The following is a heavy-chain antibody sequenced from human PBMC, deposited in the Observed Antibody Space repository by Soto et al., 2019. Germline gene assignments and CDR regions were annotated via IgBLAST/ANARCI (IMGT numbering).Heavy chain of an antibody. Sequence: GGSLRLSCTASEFTFSNYAMSWVRQAPGKGLEWVSAISASGAATYYVDSVKGRFTISRDNSKNTLYVQMNSLRAEDTGVYYCPRCAVLSTKSGGWCNWFDPWGQGTLVTVSS. CDR1: EFTFSNYA. J-gene: IGHJ5*02. V-gene: IGHV3-23*01. CDR3: PRCAVLSTKSGGWCNWFDP. D-gene: IGHD2-21*01. CDR2: ISASGAAT.